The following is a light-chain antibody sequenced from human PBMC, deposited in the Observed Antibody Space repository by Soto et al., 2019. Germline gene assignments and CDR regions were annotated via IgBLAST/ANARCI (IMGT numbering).Light chain of an antibody. Sequence: EVLMTQSQGTLSVSPGERVTVSCRASQSIGSNLAWYQQKPGQAPRLLIYAASTRATGVPDRFSGTGSGTDFALTISRLETDDSAVYYCQQYGGSPFTFGPGTKVDIK. CDR3: QQYGGSPFT. CDR1: QSIGSN. V-gene: IGKV3-20*01. J-gene: IGKJ3*01. CDR2: AAS.